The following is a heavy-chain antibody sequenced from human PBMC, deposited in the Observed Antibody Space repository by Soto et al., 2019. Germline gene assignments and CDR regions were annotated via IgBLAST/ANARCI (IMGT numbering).Heavy chain of an antibody. D-gene: IGHD2-8*01. CDR3: ARGSVLMRWGYYYGMDV. J-gene: IGHJ6*02. V-gene: IGHV1-3*01. CDR2: INAGNGNT. Sequence: VASVKVSCKASGYTFTSYAMHWVRQAPGQRLEWMGWINAGNGNTKYSQKFQGRVTITRDTSASTAYMELSSLRSEDTAVYYCARGSVLMRWGYYYGMDVWGQGTTVTVSS. CDR1: GYTFTSYA.